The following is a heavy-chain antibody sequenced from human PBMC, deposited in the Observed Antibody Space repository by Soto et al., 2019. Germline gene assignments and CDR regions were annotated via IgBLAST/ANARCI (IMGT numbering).Heavy chain of an antibody. J-gene: IGHJ6*02. D-gene: IGHD3-3*01. CDR1: GFTVSSNY. CDR3: ARARGYDFWSGYYTRFYYGMDV. CDR2: IYSGGST. Sequence: GGSLRLSCAASGFTVSSNYMSWVRQAPGKGLEWVSVIYSGGSTYYADSVKGRFTISRDNSKNTLYLQMNSLRAEDTAVYYCARARGYDFWSGYYTRFYYGMDVWGQGTTVTVSS. V-gene: IGHV3-53*01.